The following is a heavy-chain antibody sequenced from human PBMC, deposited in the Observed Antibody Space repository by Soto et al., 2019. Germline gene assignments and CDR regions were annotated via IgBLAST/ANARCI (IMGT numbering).Heavy chain of an antibody. Sequence: GASVKVSCKASGGTFSSYAISWVRQAPGQGLEWMGGIIPIFGTANYAQKFQGRVTITADESTSTAYMELSSLRSDDTALYYCARFDYTKYLFDFWGQGTLVTVSS. CDR2: IIPIFGTA. V-gene: IGHV1-69*13. J-gene: IGHJ4*02. CDR3: ARFDYTKYLFDF. CDR1: GGTFSSYA. D-gene: IGHD3-9*01.